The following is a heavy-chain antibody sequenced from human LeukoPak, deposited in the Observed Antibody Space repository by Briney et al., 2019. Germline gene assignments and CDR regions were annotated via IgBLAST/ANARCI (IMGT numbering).Heavy chain of an antibody. D-gene: IGHD3-3*01. J-gene: IGHJ4*02. V-gene: IGHV3-7*01. CDR3: ARDPTIFGVVIVPDY. Sequence: GGSLRLSCAASGFIFSTYWMSWVRQAPGKGLEWVANIKQDGSEKYYVDSVKGRFTISRDNAKNSLYLQMNSLRAEGTAVYYCARDPTIFGVVIVPDYWGQGTLVTVSS. CDR2: IKQDGSEK. CDR1: GFIFSTYW.